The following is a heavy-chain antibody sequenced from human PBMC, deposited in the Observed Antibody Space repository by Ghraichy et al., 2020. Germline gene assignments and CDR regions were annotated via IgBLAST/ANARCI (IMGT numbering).Heavy chain of an antibody. J-gene: IGHJ3*02. D-gene: IGHD3-22*01. CDR2: KSYDGSNT. V-gene: IGHV3-30*18. Sequence: GGSLRLSCAASGFSFSSHGIYWVRQAPGKGLEWVAVKSYDGSNTYYTDSVKGRFTVSRDNSKNTLYLQMSDLRAEDTALYYCAKGYYDKSAYYDTDFFDICGLGTMVIVSS. CDR3: AKGYYDKSAYYDTDFFDI. CDR1: GFSFSSHG.